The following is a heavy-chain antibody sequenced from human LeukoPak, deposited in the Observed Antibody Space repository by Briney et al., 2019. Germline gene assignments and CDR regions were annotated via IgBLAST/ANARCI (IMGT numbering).Heavy chain of an antibody. J-gene: IGHJ6*02. CDR2: XYHTGNT. CDR3: ARDDFEYSVHYGMDV. V-gene: IGHV4-4*07. Sequence: PSETLSLTCSVSGGSISAYYWSWIRQPAGKGLXXXXXXYHTGNTNYNPSLQSRVTMSVDTSKNQISLRLRSVTAADTAVYFCARDDFEYSVHYGMDVWGQGTAVTVSS. D-gene: IGHD3-9*01. CDR1: GGSISAYY.